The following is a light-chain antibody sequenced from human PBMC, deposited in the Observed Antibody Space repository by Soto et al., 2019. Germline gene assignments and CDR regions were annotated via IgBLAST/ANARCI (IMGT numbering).Light chain of an antibody. CDR1: ISDVGGYNF. Sequence: QSALTQPASVSGSPRQSFTISCTGSISDVGGYNFVSWYQQHPGKAPKLIIYEVTNRPSGVSNRFSGSKSGNTASLTISGLQAEDEADYYCSSYTRTSTLVFGGGTQLTVL. J-gene: IGLJ3*02. CDR3: SSYTRTSTLV. CDR2: EVT. V-gene: IGLV2-14*01.